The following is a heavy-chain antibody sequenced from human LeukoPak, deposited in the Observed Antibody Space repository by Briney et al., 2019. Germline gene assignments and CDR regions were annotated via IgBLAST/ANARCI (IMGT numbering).Heavy chain of an antibody. V-gene: IGHV1-24*01. CDR1: GYTLTELS. J-gene: IGHJ6*02. D-gene: IGHD2-8*01. CDR3: ATLTRAYCTNGVCSTYYYGMDV. CDR2: FDPEDGET. Sequence: GASVKVSCKVSGYTLTELSMHWVRQAPGKGLEWMGGFDPEDGETIYSQKFQGRVTMTEDTSTDTAYMELSSLRSEDTAVYYCATLTRAYCTNGVCSTYYYGMDVWGQGTTVTVSS.